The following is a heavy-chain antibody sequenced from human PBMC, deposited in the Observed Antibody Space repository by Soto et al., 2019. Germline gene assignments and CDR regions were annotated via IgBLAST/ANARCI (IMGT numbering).Heavy chain of an antibody. CDR2: IYYSGST. CDR3: ARVYDFWSGPHDAFDI. Sequence: SETLSLTCTVSGGTISSYYWSWIRQPPGKGLEWIGYIYYSGSTNYNPSLKSRVTISVDTSKNQFSLKLSSVTAADTAVYYCARVYDFWSGPHDAFDIWGQGTMVTVSS. V-gene: IGHV4-59*01. D-gene: IGHD3-3*01. CDR1: GGTISSYY. J-gene: IGHJ3*02.